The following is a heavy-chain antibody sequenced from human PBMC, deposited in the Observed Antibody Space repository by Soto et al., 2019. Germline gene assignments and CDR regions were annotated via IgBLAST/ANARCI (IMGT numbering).Heavy chain of an antibody. D-gene: IGHD6-19*01. V-gene: IGHV4-39*01. CDR1: GGSISSSSYY. CDR3: SRPSLIAVASIDY. CDR2: IYYSGST. Sequence: SETLSLTCTVSGGSISSSSYYWGWIRQPPGKGLEWIGSIYYSGSTYYNPSLKSRVTISVDTSKNQFSLKLSSVTAADTAVYYFSRPSLIAVASIDYWGQGTLVPVSS. J-gene: IGHJ4*02.